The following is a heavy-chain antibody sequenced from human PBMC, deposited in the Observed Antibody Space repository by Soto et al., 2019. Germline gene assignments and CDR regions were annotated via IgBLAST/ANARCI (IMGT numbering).Heavy chain of an antibody. Sequence: SETLSLTCTVPGGSISSYFWSWVRQPPGKGLEWIGYTHYSGSTNYNPSLKSRVTISVDTSKNQFSLNLSSVTSADTAVYSCARDKTGTTLNYYFGMDVWGQGTTVTV. CDR3: ARDKTGTTLNYYFGMDV. V-gene: IGHV4-59*01. CDR1: GGSISSYF. J-gene: IGHJ6*02. D-gene: IGHD1-7*01. CDR2: THYSGST.